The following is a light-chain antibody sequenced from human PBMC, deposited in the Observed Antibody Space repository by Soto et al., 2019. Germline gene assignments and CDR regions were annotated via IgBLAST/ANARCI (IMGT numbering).Light chain of an antibody. CDR2: GNS. Sequence: QSVLTQPPSVSGAPGQRVTISCTGSSSNIGAGYDVHWYQQLPGTAHKLLIYGNSNRPSGVPDRFSGSKSGTSASLAITGLQAEDEAYYYCQSYDSSLSGWVFGGGTKLTVL. J-gene: IGLJ3*02. CDR1: SSNIGAGYD. V-gene: IGLV1-40*01. CDR3: QSYDSSLSGWV.